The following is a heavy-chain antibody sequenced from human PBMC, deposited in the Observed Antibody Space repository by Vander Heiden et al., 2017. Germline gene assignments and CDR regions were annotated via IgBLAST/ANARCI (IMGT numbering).Heavy chain of an antibody. CDR1: GFTFSNAW. CDR2: VKSKVNGGTT. Sequence: EVQLVESGGGLVKPGGSLRLPCPVSGFTFSNAWMSWVRQAPGKGLEWVGRVKSKVNGGTTDYAAPVKGRFTISRDDSKNTAYLQMNSLKTEDTAVYYCTTGVNVDFWGQGSLVAVSS. J-gene: IGHJ4*02. V-gene: IGHV3-15*01. CDR3: TTGVNVDF.